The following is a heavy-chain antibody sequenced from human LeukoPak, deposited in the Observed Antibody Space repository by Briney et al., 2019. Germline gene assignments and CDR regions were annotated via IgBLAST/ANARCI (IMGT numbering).Heavy chain of an antibody. J-gene: IGHJ4*02. V-gene: IGHV3-7*01. CDR2: MKQDGGEK. Sequence: GGSLRLSCSASGLTFSRYWMTWVRQAPGEGLEWVANMKQDGGEKYYVDSVKGRFTISRDNAKNSLYLQMNSLRAEDTAVYYCAREGAGTVDYWGQGTLVTVSS. CDR3: AREGAGTVDY. D-gene: IGHD1-1*01. CDR1: GLTFSRYW.